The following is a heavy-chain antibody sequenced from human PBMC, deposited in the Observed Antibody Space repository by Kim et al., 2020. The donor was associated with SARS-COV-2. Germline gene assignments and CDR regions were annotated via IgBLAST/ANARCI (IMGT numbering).Heavy chain of an antibody. CDR3: ARSSHYDFWSGYYAPRDFDY. CDR1: GGSISSYY. Sequence: SETLSLTCTVSGGSISSYYWSWIRQPPGKGLEWIGYIYYSGSTNYNPSLKSRVTISVDTSKNQFSLKLSSVTAADTAVYYCARSSHYDFWSGYYAPRDFDYWGQGTLVTVSS. J-gene: IGHJ4*02. D-gene: IGHD3-3*01. CDR2: IYYSGST. V-gene: IGHV4-59*01.